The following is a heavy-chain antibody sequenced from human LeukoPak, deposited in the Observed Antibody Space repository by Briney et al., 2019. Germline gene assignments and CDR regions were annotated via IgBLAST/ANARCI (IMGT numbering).Heavy chain of an antibody. V-gene: IGHV4-61*02. CDR1: GGSISSGSHY. CDR3: ARRPRVVAATKSWFDP. J-gene: IGHJ5*02. Sequence: PSETLSLTCTVSGGSISSGSHYWSWIRQPAGKGLEWIGRIYTSGSTNYNPSLKSRLTISVDTSKNQFSLKLSSVTAADTAVYYCARRPRVVAATKSWFDPWGQGTLVTVSS. CDR2: IYTSGST. D-gene: IGHD2-15*01.